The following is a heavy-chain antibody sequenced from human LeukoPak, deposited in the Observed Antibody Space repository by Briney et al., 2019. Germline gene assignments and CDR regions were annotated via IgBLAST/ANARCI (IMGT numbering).Heavy chain of an antibody. Sequence: PGGSLRLSCAASGFTFSSYEMNWVRQAPGKGLEWVSYISSSGSTIYYADSVKGRFTISRDNAKNSLYLQMNSLRSDDTAVYYCARPLRVTMIRGAAFRASSDFDPWGQGTLVTVSS. CDR3: ARPLRVTMIRGAAFRASSDFDP. CDR2: ISSSGSTI. D-gene: IGHD3-10*01. V-gene: IGHV3-48*03. J-gene: IGHJ5*02. CDR1: GFTFSSYE.